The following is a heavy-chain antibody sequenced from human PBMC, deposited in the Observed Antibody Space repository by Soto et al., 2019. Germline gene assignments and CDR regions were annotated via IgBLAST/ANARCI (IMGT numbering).Heavy chain of an antibody. V-gene: IGHV1-46*01. J-gene: IGHJ4*02. CDR1: GYTFINNW. CDR2: INPSAGST. D-gene: IGHD3-3*01. CDR3: TRDLGVPDDY. Sequence: QVHLVQSGAEVKKPGASVKVSCKASGYTFINNWIHWVRQAPGQGLEWLGLINPSAGSTIHAPKFQGRVTMTSDTSTGTFYMELTSLTSEDTAVYYCTRDLGVPDDYWGQGTLVTVSS.